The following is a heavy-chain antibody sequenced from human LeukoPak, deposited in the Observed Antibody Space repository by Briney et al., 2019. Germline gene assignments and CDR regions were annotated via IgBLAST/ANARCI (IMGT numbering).Heavy chain of an antibody. CDR1: GYTFTSYD. D-gene: IGHD2-8*01. CDR3: ARDHCTNGVCYTDYYYYGMDV. J-gene: IGHJ6*02. Sequence: GASVKVSCKASGYTFTSYDINWVRQATGQGLEWMGWMNPNSGNTGYAQKFQGRVTMTRNTSISTAYMELSSLRSGDTAVYYCARDHCTNGVCYTDYYYYGMDVWGQGTTVTVSS. V-gene: IGHV1-8*01. CDR2: MNPNSGNT.